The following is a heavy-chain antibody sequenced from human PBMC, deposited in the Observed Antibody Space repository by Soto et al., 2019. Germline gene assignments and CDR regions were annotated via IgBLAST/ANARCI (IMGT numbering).Heavy chain of an antibody. Sequence: ASVKVSCKTSGYTFSNYGITWVRQAPGQPLEWLGWISLYSDGTNYAQKFQGRVSMTTDTSTTTAYMELRSLRSDDTAVYYCARGQRFLEWSHPNYYYGMDVWGQGTTVTVSS. D-gene: IGHD3-3*01. CDR3: ARGQRFLEWSHPNYYYGMDV. CDR1: GYTFSNYG. V-gene: IGHV1-18*01. CDR2: ISLYSDGT. J-gene: IGHJ6*02.